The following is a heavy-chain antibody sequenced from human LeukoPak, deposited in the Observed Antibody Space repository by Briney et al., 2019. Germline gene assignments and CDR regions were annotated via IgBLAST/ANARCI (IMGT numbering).Heavy chain of an antibody. CDR2: ISAYTRNT. J-gene: IGHJ1*01. CDR3: ARNDDYYGSGSSHLEYFQH. Sequence: ASVTVSFKASGYTFTIYGISWVRQAPGQGREWMGWISAYTRNTNYAPTRQSTVTMTTDTSTSTAYMELRSLRSDDTAVYYCARNDDYYGSGSSHLEYFQHWGQGTLVTVSS. D-gene: IGHD3-10*01. V-gene: IGHV1-18*01. CDR1: GYTFTIYG.